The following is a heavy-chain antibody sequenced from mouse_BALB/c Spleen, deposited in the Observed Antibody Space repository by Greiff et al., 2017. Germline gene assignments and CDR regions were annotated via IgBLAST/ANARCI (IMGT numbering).Heavy chain of an antibody. J-gene: IGHJ2*01. CDR3: ARPGDDHY. CDR2: ISSGGSYT. V-gene: IGHV5-9-3*01. Sequence: DVKLVESGGGLVKPGGSLKLSCAASGFTFSSYAMSWVRQTPEKRLEWVATISSGGSYTYYPDSVKGRFTISRDNAKNTLYLQMSSLRSEDTAMYYCARPGDDHYWGQGTTLTVSS. CDR1: GFTFSSYA. D-gene: IGHD3-1*01.